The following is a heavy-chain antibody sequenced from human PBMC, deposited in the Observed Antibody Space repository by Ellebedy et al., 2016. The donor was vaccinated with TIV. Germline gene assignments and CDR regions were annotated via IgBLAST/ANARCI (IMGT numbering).Heavy chain of an antibody. CDR2: IYYTGST. D-gene: IGHD4-17*01. CDR3: ASSPYGDYGIGY. CDR1: GGSISSHY. V-gene: IGHV4-59*11. J-gene: IGHJ4*02. Sequence: SETLSLTXTVSGGSISSHYWSWIRQPPGRGLEWIGWIYYTGSTNHNPSLKSRVTILLDTSKNQFSLKLSSVPAADTSVYYCASSPYGDYGIGYWGQGTQVTVSS.